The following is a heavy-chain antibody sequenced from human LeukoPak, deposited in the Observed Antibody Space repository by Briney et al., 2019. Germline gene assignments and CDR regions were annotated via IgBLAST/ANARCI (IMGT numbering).Heavy chain of an antibody. J-gene: IGHJ4*02. V-gene: IGHV1-69*13. CDR2: IIPIFGTA. Sequence: SVTVSCKASGYTFTSYGISWVRQAPGQGLEWMGGIIPIFGTANYAQKFQGRVTITADESTSTAYMELSSLRSEDTAVYYCARDQGYYYDSSGYQSAFDYWGQGTLVTVSS. D-gene: IGHD3-22*01. CDR3: ARDQGYYYDSSGYQSAFDY. CDR1: GYTFTSYG.